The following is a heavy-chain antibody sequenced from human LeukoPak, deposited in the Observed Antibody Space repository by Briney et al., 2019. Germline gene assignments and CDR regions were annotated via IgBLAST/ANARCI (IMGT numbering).Heavy chain of an antibody. CDR3: ARHGHRYSSSWGAGATLLY. Sequence: NPSETLSLTCTVSGGSISSYYWSWIRQPPGKGLEWIGYIYYSGSTNYNPSLKSRVTTSVDTSKNQFSLKLSSVTAADTAVYYCARHGHRYSSSWGAGATLLYWGQGTLVTVSS. CDR1: GGSISSYY. V-gene: IGHV4-59*08. J-gene: IGHJ4*02. CDR2: IYYSGST. D-gene: IGHD6-13*01.